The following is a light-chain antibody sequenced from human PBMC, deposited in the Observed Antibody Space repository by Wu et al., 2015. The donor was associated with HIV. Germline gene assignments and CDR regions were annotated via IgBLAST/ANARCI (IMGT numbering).Light chain of an antibody. CDR3: QQYDSYPT. Sequence: DIQMTQSPPSLSASVGDRVTITCRASQSISNWLAWYQQKPGKAPKLLIYKASHLEGGVPSRFSGSGSGTVFTLTISSLQPEDFATYYCQQYDSYPTFGQGTKVEMK. CDR1: QSISNW. J-gene: IGKJ1*01. CDR2: KAS. V-gene: IGKV1-5*03.